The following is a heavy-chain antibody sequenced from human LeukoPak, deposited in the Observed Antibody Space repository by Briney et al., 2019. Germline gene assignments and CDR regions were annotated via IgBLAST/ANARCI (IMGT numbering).Heavy chain of an antibody. V-gene: IGHV4-59*01. CDR1: GGSFSGYY. D-gene: IGHD3-22*01. J-gene: IGHJ5*02. CDR3: ARRDSSSYYYWFDP. Sequence: SETLSLTCAVYGGSFSGYYWSWIRQPPGKGLEWIGYIYYSGSTNYNPSLKSRVTISVATSKNQFSLKLSSVTAADTAVYYCARRDSSSYYYWFDPWGQGTLVTVSS. CDR2: IYYSGST.